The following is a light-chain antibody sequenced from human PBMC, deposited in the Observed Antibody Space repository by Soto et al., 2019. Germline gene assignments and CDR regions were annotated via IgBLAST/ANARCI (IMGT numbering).Light chain of an antibody. V-gene: IGLV3-21*02. CDR2: DDS. CDR1: KIGTKS. CDR3: QVWDSSTDQNVV. J-gene: IGLJ2*01. Sequence: SYELTQPPSVSVAPGQTARITCGGNKIGTKSVHWYQQKPGQAPVLVVFDDSDRPSGIPERFSGSHSGNTATLTINRVEAGDEADYYCQVWDSSTDQNVVFCGVTKLTVL.